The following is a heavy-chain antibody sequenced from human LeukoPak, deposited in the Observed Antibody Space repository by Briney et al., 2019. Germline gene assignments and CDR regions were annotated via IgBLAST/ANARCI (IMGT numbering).Heavy chain of an antibody. CDR3: ARGQWLPVFDF. J-gene: IGHJ4*02. CDR2: IYYSGST. CDR1: GGSISSSSYY. V-gene: IGHV4-39*07. Sequence: SETLSLTCTVSGGSISSSSYYWGWIRQPPGKGLEWIGSIYYSGSTYYNPSLKSRVTISVDTSKNQFSLKLSSVTAADTAVYYCARGQWLPVFDFWGQGTLVTVSS. D-gene: IGHD3-22*01.